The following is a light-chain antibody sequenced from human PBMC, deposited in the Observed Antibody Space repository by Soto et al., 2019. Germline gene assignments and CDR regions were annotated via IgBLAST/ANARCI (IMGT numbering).Light chain of an antibody. CDR3: QQGSSFPPT. CDR1: KGISSS. Sequence: DIQMTQSPSSVSASVGDRVTTTCRASKGISSSLAWYQQRPGTAPKLLIYGASSLQSGVPARFSGSGSGTDFTLTISSLQPEDFATYYCQQGSSFPPTFGQGTRLDIK. CDR2: GAS. V-gene: IGKV1-12*01. J-gene: IGKJ5*01.